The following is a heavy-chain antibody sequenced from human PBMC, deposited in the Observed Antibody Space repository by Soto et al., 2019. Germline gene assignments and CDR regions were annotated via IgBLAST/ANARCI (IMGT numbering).Heavy chain of an antibody. J-gene: IGHJ6*02. CDR1: GFTFSSYA. CDR2: ISYDGSNK. D-gene: IGHD3-22*01. CDR3: ARDRYDSSGYYYSYYYYGMDV. Sequence: PGGSLRLSCAASGFTFSSYAMHWVRQAPGKGLEWVAVISYDGSNKYYADSVKGRFTISRDNSKNTLYLQMNSLRAEDTAVYYCARDRYDSSGYYYSYYYYGMDVWGQGTTVTVSS. V-gene: IGHV3-30-3*01.